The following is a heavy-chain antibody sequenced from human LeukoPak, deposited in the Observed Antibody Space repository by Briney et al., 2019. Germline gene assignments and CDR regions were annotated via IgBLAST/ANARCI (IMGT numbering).Heavy chain of an antibody. D-gene: IGHD4-23*01. J-gene: IGHJ4*02. CDR1: GFTVSSHY. V-gene: IGHV3-53*01. Sequence: GGSPRLSCAASGFTVSSHYMSWVRQAPGKGLEWVSVIYSGGSTYYADSVKGRFTISRDNAKNSLYLQMNSLRAEDTAVYYCARDIGGKVLELYFDYWGQGTLVTVSS. CDR2: IYSGGST. CDR3: ARDIGGKVLELYFDY.